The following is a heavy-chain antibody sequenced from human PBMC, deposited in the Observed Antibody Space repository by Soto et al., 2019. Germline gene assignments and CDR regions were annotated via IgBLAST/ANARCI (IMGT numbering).Heavy chain of an antibody. D-gene: IGHD3-22*01. J-gene: IGHJ4*02. V-gene: IGHV3-23*01. CDR1: GFTFSSYA. CDR2: ISGSGGST. Sequence: PGGSLRLSCAASGFTFSSYAMSWVRQAPGKGLEWVSAISGSGGSTYYADSVKGRFTISRDNSKNTLYLQMNSLRAEDTAVYYCAKGGDSSGYYQYYFDYWGQGTLVTVSS. CDR3: AKGGDSSGYYQYYFDY.